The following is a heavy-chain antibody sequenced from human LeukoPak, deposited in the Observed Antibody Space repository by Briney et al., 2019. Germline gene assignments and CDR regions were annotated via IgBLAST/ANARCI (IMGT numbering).Heavy chain of an antibody. V-gene: IGHV3-7*01. Sequence: GGSLRLACAGSGFSISNYWMSWVRHAPGKGLEWVASIRQDGSQIHYVDSVKGRFTISRDNAKNSMFLQMNSLRVEDTAIYCCARLKDDVTKLDYWGQGTLVTVSS. D-gene: IGHD2-8*01. J-gene: IGHJ4*02. CDR1: GFSISNYW. CDR2: IRQDGSQI. CDR3: ARLKDDVTKLDY.